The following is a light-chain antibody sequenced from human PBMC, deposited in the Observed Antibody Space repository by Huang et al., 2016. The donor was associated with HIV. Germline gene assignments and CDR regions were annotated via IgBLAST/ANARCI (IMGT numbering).Light chain of an antibody. CDR3: QQYGSTPYT. Sequence: EIVLTQSPGTLSLSPGESATLSCRASQSVNSIHLAWYQQKVGQAPSLLIYGASSRATGIPDRFTGSGSGTDFTLTIRRLEPEDFAVYYCQQYGSTPYTFGQGTKLEI. J-gene: IGKJ2*01. CDR1: QSVNSIH. CDR2: GAS. V-gene: IGKV3-20*01.